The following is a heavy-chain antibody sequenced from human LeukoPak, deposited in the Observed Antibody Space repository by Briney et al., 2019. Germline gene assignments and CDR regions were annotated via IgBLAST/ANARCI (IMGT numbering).Heavy chain of an antibody. V-gene: IGHV3-15*01. D-gene: IGHD5-18*01. J-gene: IGHJ3*02. CDR1: GFTFSNAW. CDR3: ARARSSYGYGDAFDI. CDR2: IKSKTDGGTT. Sequence: GGSLRLSCAASGFTFSNAWMSWVRQAPGKGLEWVGRIKSKTDGGTTDYAAPVKGRFTISRDDSKNTLYLQMNSLRAEDTAVYYCARARSSYGYGDAFDIWGQGTMVTVSS.